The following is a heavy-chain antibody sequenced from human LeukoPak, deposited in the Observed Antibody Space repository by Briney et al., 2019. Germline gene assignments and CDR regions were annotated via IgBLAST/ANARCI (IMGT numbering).Heavy chain of an antibody. J-gene: IGHJ4*02. D-gene: IGHD3-3*01. V-gene: IGHV1-69*05. Sequence: SVKVSCKASGGTFSSYAISWVRQAPGQGLEWMGRIIPIFGTANYAQKFQGRVTIITDESTSTAYMELSSLRSEDTAVYYCASPPGDFWSGFDYWGQGTLVTVSS. CDR1: GGTFSSYA. CDR2: IIPIFGTA. CDR3: ASPPGDFWSGFDY.